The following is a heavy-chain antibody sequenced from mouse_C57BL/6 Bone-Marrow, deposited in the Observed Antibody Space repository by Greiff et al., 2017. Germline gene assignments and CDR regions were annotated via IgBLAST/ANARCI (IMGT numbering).Heavy chain of an antibody. Sequence: VKLMESGAELARPGASVKLSCKASGYTFTSYGISWVKQRTGQGLEWIGEIYPRSGNTYYNEKFKGKATLTADKSSSTAYMELRRLTSEDSAVYFCAREGQLRLRFAYWGQGTLVTVSA. V-gene: IGHV1-81*01. CDR2: IYPRSGNT. CDR1: GYTFTSYG. D-gene: IGHD3-2*02. J-gene: IGHJ3*01. CDR3: AREGQLRLRFAY.